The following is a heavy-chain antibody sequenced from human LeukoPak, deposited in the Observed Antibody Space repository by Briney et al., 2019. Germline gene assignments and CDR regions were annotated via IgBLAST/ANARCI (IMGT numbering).Heavy chain of an antibody. CDR3: TVTWRTVGY. Sequence: SETLSLTCTVSGGSVSGGNYYCSWIRQSPGKGLEWIGYVHYSGSTVYNPPLKSRVTTSVDTSKTRFTLNLSAGAAETPALYSCTVTWRTVGYLGEGGMVTVSS. J-gene: IGHJ4*02. V-gene: IGHV4-61*01. CDR1: GGSVSGGNYY. CDR2: VHYSGST. D-gene: IGHD1-26*01.